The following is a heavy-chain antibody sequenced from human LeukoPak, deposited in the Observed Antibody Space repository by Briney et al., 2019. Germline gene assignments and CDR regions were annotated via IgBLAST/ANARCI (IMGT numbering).Heavy chain of an antibody. CDR3: AREMLTTVTPRYYYYGMDV. CDR2: IKQDGSEK. D-gene: IGHD4-11*01. J-gene: IGHJ6*02. Sequence: GGSLRLSCAAYGFTFSSYWMSWVRQAPGKGLEWVANIKQDGSEKYYVDSAKGRFTISRDNAKNSLYLQMNSLRAEDTAVYYCAREMLTTVTPRYYYYGMDVWGQGTTVTVSS. CDR1: GFTFSSYW. V-gene: IGHV3-7*03.